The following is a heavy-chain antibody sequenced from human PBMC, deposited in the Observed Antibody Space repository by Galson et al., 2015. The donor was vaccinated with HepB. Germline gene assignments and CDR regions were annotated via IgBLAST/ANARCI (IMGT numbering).Heavy chain of an antibody. CDR1: GFTFSSYG. J-gene: IGHJ4*02. CDR2: IWYDGSNK. V-gene: IGHV3-33*01. D-gene: IGHD6-6*01. Sequence: SLRLSCAASGFTFSSYGMHWVRQAPGKGLEWVAVIWYDGSNKYYADSVKGRFTISRDNSKNTLYLQMNSLRAEDTAVYYCARGIWGRVAARPGAFDYWGQGTLVTVSS. CDR3: ARGIWGRVAARPGAFDY.